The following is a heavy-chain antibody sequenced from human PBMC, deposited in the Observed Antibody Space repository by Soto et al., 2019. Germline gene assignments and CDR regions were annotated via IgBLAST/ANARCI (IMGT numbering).Heavy chain of an antibody. D-gene: IGHD4-17*01. Sequence: PGGSLRLSCAASGFTFSSYAMSWVRQAPGKGLERVSAISGSGGSTYYADSVKGRFTISRDNSKNTLYLQMNSLRAEDTAVYYCAKDLFGYGGYGMDVWGQGTTVTVSS. CDR2: ISGSGGST. CDR3: AKDLFGYGGYGMDV. CDR1: GFTFSSYA. V-gene: IGHV3-23*01. J-gene: IGHJ6*02.